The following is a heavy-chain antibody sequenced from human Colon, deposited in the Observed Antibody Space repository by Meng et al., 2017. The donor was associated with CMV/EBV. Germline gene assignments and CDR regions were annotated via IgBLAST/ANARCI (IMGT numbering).Heavy chain of an antibody. V-gene: IGHV3-23*01. D-gene: IGHD3-3*01. Sequence: GGSLRLSCAASGFTFNDYAMGWVRQAPGKGLEWVSGISRRGSEGGDYYADSVKGRFTVSRDNFSNNLYLEMNSLKADDTAVYFCAEGRVYYDFWSGYEDWGQGTLVTVSS. CDR3: AEGRVYYDFWSGYED. J-gene: IGHJ4*02. CDR1: GFTFNDYA. CDR2: ISRRGSEGGD.